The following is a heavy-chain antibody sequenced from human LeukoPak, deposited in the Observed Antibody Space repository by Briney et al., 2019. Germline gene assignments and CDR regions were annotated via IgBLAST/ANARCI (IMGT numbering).Heavy chain of an antibody. V-gene: IGHV1-46*01. CDR1: GYTFTSYY. J-gene: IGHJ4*02. Sequence: ASVKVSCKASGYTFTSYYMHWVRQAPGQGLEWMGLINPSGGSTSYAQKFQGRVTMTRDTSTSTVYMELSSLRSEDTAVYYCANTGRGSSGSYYFDYWGQGTLVTVSS. CDR2: INPSGGST. D-gene: IGHD1-26*01. CDR3: ANTGRGSSGSYYFDY.